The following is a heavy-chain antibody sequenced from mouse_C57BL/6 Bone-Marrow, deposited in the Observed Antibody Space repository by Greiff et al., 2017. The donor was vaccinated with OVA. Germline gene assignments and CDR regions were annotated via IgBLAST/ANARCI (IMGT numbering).Heavy chain of an antibody. CDR2: INPNNGGT. CDR1: GYTFTDYN. Sequence: EVQLQQSGPELVKPGASVKIPCKASGYTFTDYNMDWVKQSHGKSLEWIGDINPNNGGTIYNQKFKGKATLTVDKSSSTAYMELRSLTSEDTAVYYCARSLHPGYLPWFAYWGQGTLVSVSA. J-gene: IGHJ3*01. D-gene: IGHD3-2*02. V-gene: IGHV1-18*01. CDR3: ARSLHPGYLPWFAY.